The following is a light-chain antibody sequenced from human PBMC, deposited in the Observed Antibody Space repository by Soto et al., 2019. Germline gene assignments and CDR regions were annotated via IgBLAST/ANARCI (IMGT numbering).Light chain of an antibody. V-gene: IGKV3-11*01. J-gene: IGKJ4*01. CDR3: QQYSAWLRT. CDR1: QSVSSF. Sequence: EIVLTQSPATLSLSPGERATLSCRASQSVSSFLAWYQHTPGQAPRLLIWDSSNRAPGIPARCSGSGSGTDFPLTISSLQPEDFAVYYGQQYSAWLRTFGGGPKVVIK. CDR2: DSS.